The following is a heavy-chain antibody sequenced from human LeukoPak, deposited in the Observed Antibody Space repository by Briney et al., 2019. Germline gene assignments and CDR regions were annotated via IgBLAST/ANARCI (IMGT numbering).Heavy chain of an antibody. J-gene: IGHJ4*02. CDR3: ARASGSGWPYYFDF. D-gene: IGHD6-19*01. Sequence: GGSLRLSCAASGFTVNTNYMNWVRQAPGKGLEWVSVIYSGGSTYYADSVKGRFTISRHNSKNTLYLQMNSLGVEDTAVYYCARASGSGWPYYFDFWGQGTLVTVSS. CDR1: GFTVNTNY. V-gene: IGHV3-53*04. CDR2: IYSGGST.